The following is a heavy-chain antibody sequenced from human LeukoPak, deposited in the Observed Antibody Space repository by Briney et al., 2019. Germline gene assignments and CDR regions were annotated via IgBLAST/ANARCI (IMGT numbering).Heavy chain of an antibody. Sequence: HPGGSLRLSCAASGFTFSSYGMHWVRQAPGKGLEWVAVIWYDGSNKYYADSVKGRFTISRDNSKNTLYLQMNSLRAEDTALYYCAKAYEYYYYYGMDVWGQGTTVTVSS. CDR2: IWYDGSNK. CDR1: GFTFSSYG. CDR3: AKAYEYYYYYGMDV. D-gene: IGHD3-3*01. V-gene: IGHV3-30*02. J-gene: IGHJ6*02.